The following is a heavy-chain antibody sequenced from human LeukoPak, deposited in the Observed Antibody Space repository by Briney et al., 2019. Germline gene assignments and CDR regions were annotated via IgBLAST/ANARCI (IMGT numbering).Heavy chain of an antibody. D-gene: IGHD3-22*01. CDR2: ISSSGSTI. CDR3: ARERDYYDSSNFDY. CDR1: GFTFSSYK. Sequence: GGSLRLSCAASGFTFSSYKMNWVRQAPGKGLEWVSYISSSGSTIYYADSVKGRFTISRDNAKNSLYLQMNSLRAEDTAVYYCARERDYYDSSNFDYWGQGTLVTVSS. V-gene: IGHV3-48*03. J-gene: IGHJ4*02.